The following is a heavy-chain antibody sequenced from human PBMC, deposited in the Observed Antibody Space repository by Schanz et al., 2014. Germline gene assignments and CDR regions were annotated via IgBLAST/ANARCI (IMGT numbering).Heavy chain of an antibody. Sequence: QLMQSGSEVRKPGASVKVSCKASGYIFGSHGMTWVRQAPGQGPELMGWINAHTGNTQYAQKFHGRVNMARDTVTTSVPLKLTRLKTDDTTIYYCARVHIATYHYNSPGAFDIWGQGTRVTVSS. J-gene: IGHJ3*02. CDR2: INAHTGNT. V-gene: IGHV1-18*01. CDR1: GYIFGSHG. CDR3: ARVHIATYHYNSPGAFDI. D-gene: IGHD3-10*01.